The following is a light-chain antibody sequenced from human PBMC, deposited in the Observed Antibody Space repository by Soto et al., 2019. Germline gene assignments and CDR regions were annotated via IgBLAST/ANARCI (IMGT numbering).Light chain of an antibody. Sequence: DVPLTQSPSFLSASVGDRVTITCRASQGISSYLAWYQQEPGKAPKLLIYSASNLQSGVPSRFSGSGSGTEFTLTISSLQPEDSATYYCQRLDSYPRTFGQGTKVEIK. V-gene: IGKV1-9*01. CDR1: QGISSY. J-gene: IGKJ1*01. CDR3: QRLDSYPRT. CDR2: SAS.